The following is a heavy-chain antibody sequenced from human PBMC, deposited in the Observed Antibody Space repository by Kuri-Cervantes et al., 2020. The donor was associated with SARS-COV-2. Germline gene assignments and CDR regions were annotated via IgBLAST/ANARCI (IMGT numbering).Heavy chain of an antibody. CDR1: GGTFSSYA. V-gene: IGHV1-69*05. J-gene: IGHJ4*02. D-gene: IGHD6-19*01. Sequence: SSVNVSCKASGGTFSSYAISWVRQAPGQGLEGMGGIIPIFGTANYAQKLQGRVTMTTDTSTSTAYMELRSLRSDDTAVYYWLFSGPSYAWDYWGQGTRVTVSS. CDR3: LFSGPSYAWDY. CDR2: IIPIFGTA.